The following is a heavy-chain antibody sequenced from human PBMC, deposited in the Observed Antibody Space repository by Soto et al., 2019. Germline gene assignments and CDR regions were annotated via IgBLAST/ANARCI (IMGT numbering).Heavy chain of an antibody. D-gene: IGHD3-10*01. CDR1: RFTFDDYA. J-gene: IGHJ4*02. Sequence: EVQLVESGGGFVQPGRSLRLSCAVSRFTFDDYAMHWVRQVPGKGLEWVSGISWNSGSIGYADSVKGRFTISRDNAKNSLYLQMRSLRAEDTALYYCVKDIEEEYYGSGLDYWGQGTLVTVSS. CDR3: VKDIEEEYYGSGLDY. CDR2: ISWNSGSI. V-gene: IGHV3-9*01.